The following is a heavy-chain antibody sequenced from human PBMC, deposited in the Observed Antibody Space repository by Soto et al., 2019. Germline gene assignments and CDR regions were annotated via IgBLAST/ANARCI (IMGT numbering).Heavy chain of an antibody. J-gene: IGHJ4*02. CDR2: IYHSGST. CDR1: GGSISSSNW. V-gene: IGHV4-4*02. D-gene: IGHD3-22*01. CDR3: ARDHIRGAREYDSSGYGTGDY. Sequence: PSGTLSLTCAVSGGSISSSNWWSWVRQPPGKGLEWIGEIYHSGSTNYNPSLKSRVTISVDKSKNQFSLKLRSVTAADTAVYYCARDHIRGAREYDSSGYGTGDYWGQGTLVTVSS.